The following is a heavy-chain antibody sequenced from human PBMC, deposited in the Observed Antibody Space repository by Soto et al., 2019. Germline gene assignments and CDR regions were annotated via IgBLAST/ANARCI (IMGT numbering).Heavy chain of an antibody. D-gene: IGHD3-10*01. CDR3: ARVGGFGATTIDY. V-gene: IGHV4-30-4*01. Sequence: QVQLQESGPGLVKPSQTLSLTCTVSGGSISSGDYYWSWIRQPPGKGLEWIGYIYYSGSTYYNPSLKSRVTIIVDTSKNQFSLKLSSVTAADTAVYYCARVGGFGATTIDYWGQGTLVTVSS. CDR2: IYYSGST. CDR1: GGSISSGDYY. J-gene: IGHJ4*02.